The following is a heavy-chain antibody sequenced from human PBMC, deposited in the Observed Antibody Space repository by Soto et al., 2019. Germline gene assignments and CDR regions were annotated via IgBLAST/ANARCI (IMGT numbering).Heavy chain of an antibody. CDR3: ARLRRDWGDAFDL. J-gene: IGHJ3*01. V-gene: IGHV1-69*01. CDR2: IIPVFDKA. Sequence: QVQLVQSGADVQKPGSSVKVSCKTSGGSFRSSAISWVRQAPAQGLEWMGEIIPVFDKANYAQNFQARLTMTADESTGTVFMQLSSRRSDDTAVYFCARLRRDWGDAFDLWGQGTFVTVSS. CDR1: GGSFRSSA. D-gene: IGHD3-16*01.